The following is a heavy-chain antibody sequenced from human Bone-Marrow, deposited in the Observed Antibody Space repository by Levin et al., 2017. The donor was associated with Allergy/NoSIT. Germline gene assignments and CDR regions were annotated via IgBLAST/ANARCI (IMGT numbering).Heavy chain of an antibody. J-gene: IGHJ4*02. V-gene: IGHV4-4*07. CDR2: IHTSGRT. Sequence: SETLSLTCTVSGGSISSHFWSWIRQPAGKGLEWIGRIHTSGRTNYNPSLKTRFTMSVDTSKNQFSLKVSSVTVADTALYFCAREPNYGDYGQDFWGQGTLVTGSS. D-gene: IGHD4-17*01. CDR1: GGSISSHF. CDR3: AREPNYGDYGQDF.